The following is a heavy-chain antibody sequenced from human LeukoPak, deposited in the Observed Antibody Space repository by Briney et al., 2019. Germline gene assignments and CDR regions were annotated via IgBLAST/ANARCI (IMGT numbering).Heavy chain of an antibody. V-gene: IGHV1-2*02. D-gene: IGHD2-15*01. CDR2: INPNRGGT. J-gene: IGHJ6*02. Sequence: ASVTVSCMASGYTFTGYYMHWVRQAPGQGLEWMGWINPNRGGTNYAQKFQGRVTITRDTSISTVYMELSRLRSDDTAVYYCARDYVVVVAATVPYYGMDVWGQGTTVTVSS. CDR3: ARDYVVVVAATVPYYGMDV. CDR1: GYTFTGYY.